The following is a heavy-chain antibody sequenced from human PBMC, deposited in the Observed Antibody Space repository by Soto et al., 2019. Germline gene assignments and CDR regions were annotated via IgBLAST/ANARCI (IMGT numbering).Heavy chain of an antibody. CDR3: ARGHDTAMAFDY. Sequence: PSETLSLTCAVYGGSFSGYYWSWIRQPPGKGLEWIGEINHSGSTNYNPSLKSRVTISVDTSKNQFSLKLSSVTAADTAVYYCARGHDTAMAFDYWGQENLVTVSS. CDR1: GGSFSGYY. D-gene: IGHD5-18*01. V-gene: IGHV4-34*01. J-gene: IGHJ4*02. CDR2: INHSGST.